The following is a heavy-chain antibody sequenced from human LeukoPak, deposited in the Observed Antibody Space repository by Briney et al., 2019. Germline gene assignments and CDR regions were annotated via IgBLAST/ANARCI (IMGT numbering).Heavy chain of an antibody. J-gene: IGHJ4*01. Sequence: PGGSLRLSCAVSGFSFTNAWMSWVRQAAGKGLECVGRIKSKADDGTIDNAAPVKGRFTISRDESKNTLYLQMNSLKTEDTAVYYCTTGERRFDSSGYYPYYFDYWGQGTLVTVSS. CDR2: IKSKADDGTI. V-gene: IGHV3-15*01. D-gene: IGHD3-22*01. CDR1: GFSFTNAW. CDR3: TTGERRFDSSGYYPYYFDY.